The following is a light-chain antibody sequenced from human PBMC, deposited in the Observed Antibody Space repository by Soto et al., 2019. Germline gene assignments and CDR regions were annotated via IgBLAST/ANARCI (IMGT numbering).Light chain of an antibody. V-gene: IGKV3-11*01. J-gene: IGKJ2*01. CDR1: QSVSSY. CDR3: QQRSNWPGYT. CDR2: DSS. Sequence: EIVLTQSPATLSLSPGERATLSCRASQSVSSYLAWYPQKPGQAPRLLIYDSSNRATGIPARFSGSGSGTDFTLTISILEPEDFAVDYCQQRSNWPGYTFGQGTKLEIK.